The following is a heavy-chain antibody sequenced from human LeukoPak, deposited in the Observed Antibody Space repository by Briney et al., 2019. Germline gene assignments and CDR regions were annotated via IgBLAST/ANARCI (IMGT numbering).Heavy chain of an antibody. CDR3: AKDPRWRSGWRSSNGDAFDI. J-gene: IGHJ3*02. D-gene: IGHD6-19*01. V-gene: IGHV3-23*01. CDR2: ISGSGGST. Sequence: PGGSLRLSCAASGFTFSSYAMSWVRQAPGKGLEWVSAISGSGGSTYYADSVKGRFTISRDNSKNTLYLQMNSLRAEDTAVYYCAKDPRWRSGWRSSNGDAFDIWGQGTMVTVSS. CDR1: GFTFSSYA.